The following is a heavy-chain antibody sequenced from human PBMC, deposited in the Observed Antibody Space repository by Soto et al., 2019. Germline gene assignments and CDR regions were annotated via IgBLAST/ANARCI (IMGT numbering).Heavy chain of an antibody. V-gene: IGHV3-7*03. CDR3: AAGSGWLIDY. J-gene: IGHJ4*02. Sequence: EVQLVESGGGLVQPGESLRLSCAASGFSISSYWMNWVRQAPGKGLEWVAIIRKDGGEKYYVDSVEGRFTISRDNAKNSLYLQLNSPRGEVTAVYYCAAGSGWLIDYWGRGTLVTVSS. D-gene: IGHD6-19*01. CDR2: IRKDGGEK. CDR1: GFSISSYW.